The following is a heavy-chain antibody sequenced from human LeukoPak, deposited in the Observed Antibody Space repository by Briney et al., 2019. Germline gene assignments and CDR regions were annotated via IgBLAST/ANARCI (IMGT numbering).Heavy chain of an antibody. J-gene: IGHJ4*02. CDR2: LNDDGGYT. CDR1: RFTFNSYR. CDR3: LRGSSDWPGIDY. D-gene: IGHD2-2*01. V-gene: IGHV3-74*01. Sequence: GGSLRLSCAASRFTFNSYRMRWVRQPPGKGLEWVSHLNDDGGYTNYADSVKGRFSISRDNAKSTLSLQMNSLRDEDTAVYYCLRGSSDWPGIDYWGQGTLVTVSS.